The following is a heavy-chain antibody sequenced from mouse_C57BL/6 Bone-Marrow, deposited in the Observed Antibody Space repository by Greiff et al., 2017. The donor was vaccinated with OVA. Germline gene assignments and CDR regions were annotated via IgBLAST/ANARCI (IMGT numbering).Heavy chain of an antibody. D-gene: IGHD1-1*01. J-gene: IGHJ2*01. Sequence: QVQLQQSGAELVKPGASVKKSCKASGYTFTSYWITWVKQRPGQGLEWIGDIYPGSGSTNYNEKFKSKATLTVDTSSSTAYMQLSSLTSEDSAVYYCARVDLSSDYWGQGTTLTVSS. CDR1: GYTFTSYW. V-gene: IGHV1-55*01. CDR2: IYPGSGST. CDR3: ARVDLSSDY.